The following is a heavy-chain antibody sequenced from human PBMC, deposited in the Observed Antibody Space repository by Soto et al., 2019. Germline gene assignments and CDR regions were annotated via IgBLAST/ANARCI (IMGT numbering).Heavy chain of an antibody. CDR2: MNPNSGNT. D-gene: IGHD6-6*01. CDR3: AREYSSSSEGKYYYYYMDV. CDR1: GYTFTSYD. V-gene: IGHV1-8*01. Sequence: ASVKVSCTASGYTFTSYDINWVRQATGQGLEWMGWMNPNSGNTGYAQKFQGRVTMTRNTSISTAYMELSSLRSEDTAVYYCAREYSSSSEGKYYYYYMDVWGKGTTVTVSS. J-gene: IGHJ6*03.